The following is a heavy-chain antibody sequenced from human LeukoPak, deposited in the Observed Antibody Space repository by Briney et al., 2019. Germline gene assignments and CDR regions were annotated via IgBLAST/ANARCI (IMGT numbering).Heavy chain of an antibody. D-gene: IGHD3-22*01. CDR3: AKDRDDSSGYYSDYFDY. CDR1: GFTVSSNY. CDR2: IYSGGST. J-gene: IGHJ4*02. Sequence: GGSLRLSCAASGFTVSSNYMSWVRQAPGKGLEWVSVIYSGGSTYYADSVKGRFTISRDNSKNTLYLQMNSLRAEDTAVYYCAKDRDDSSGYYSDYFDYWGQGTLVTVSS. V-gene: IGHV3-53*01.